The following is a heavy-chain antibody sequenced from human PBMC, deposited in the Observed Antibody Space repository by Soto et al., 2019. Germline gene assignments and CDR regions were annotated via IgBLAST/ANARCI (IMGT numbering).Heavy chain of an antibody. CDR2: IYYSGST. CDR3: AREVDYSNYAAYYYYYYYMDV. V-gene: IGHV4-31*03. Sequence: SETLSLTCTVSGGSISSGGYYWSWIRQHPGKGLEWIGYIYYSGSTYYNPSLKSRVTISVDTSKNQFSLKLSSVTAADKAVYYCAREVDYSNYAAYYYYYYYMDVWGKGTTVTVSS. CDR1: GGSISSGGYY. D-gene: IGHD4-4*01. J-gene: IGHJ6*03.